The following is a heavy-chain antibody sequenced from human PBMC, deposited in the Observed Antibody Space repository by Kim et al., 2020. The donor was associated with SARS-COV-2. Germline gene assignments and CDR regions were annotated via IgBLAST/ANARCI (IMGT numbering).Heavy chain of an antibody. CDR3: AREGKVATYYYYMDV. CDR2: IIPILGIA. D-gene: IGHD2-15*01. CDR1: GGTFSSYA. Sequence: SVKVSCKASGGTFSSYAISWVRQAPGQGLEWMGRIIPILGIANYAQKFQGRVTITADKSTSTAYMELSSLRSEDTAVYYCAREGKVATYYYYMDVWGKGTTVTVSS. J-gene: IGHJ6*03. V-gene: IGHV1-69*04.